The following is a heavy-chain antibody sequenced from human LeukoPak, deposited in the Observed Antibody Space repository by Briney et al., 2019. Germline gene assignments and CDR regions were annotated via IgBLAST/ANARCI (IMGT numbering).Heavy chain of an antibody. CDR3: ARYNFPAATMYFDY. CDR1: GGSFSGYY. V-gene: IGHV4-34*01. CDR2: INHSGST. J-gene: IGHJ4*02. Sequence: PSETLSLTCAVYGGSFSGYYWSWIRQPPGKGLEWIGEINHSGSTNYNPSLKSRVTISVDTSKNQFSLKLSSVTAADTAVYYCARYNFPAATMYFDYWGQGILVTVSS. D-gene: IGHD2-2*01.